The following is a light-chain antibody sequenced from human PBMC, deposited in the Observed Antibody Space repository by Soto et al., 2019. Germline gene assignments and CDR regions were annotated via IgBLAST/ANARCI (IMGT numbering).Light chain of an antibody. J-gene: IGLJ2*01. V-gene: IGLV1-47*01. CDR1: SSNIGSNY. Sequence: QSLLTQPPSASGTPGQRVTISCSGSSSNIGSNYVYWYQQLPGTAPKLLIYRNNQRPSGVPDRFSGSKSGTSASLAISGLRSEDEADYYCAAWDASLSAVVFGGGTKLTVL. CDR3: AAWDASLSAVV. CDR2: RNN.